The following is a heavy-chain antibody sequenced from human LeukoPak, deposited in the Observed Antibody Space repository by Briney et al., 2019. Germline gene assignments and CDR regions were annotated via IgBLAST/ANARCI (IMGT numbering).Heavy chain of an antibody. CDR3: ARVIVATIGDHTGVFDY. J-gene: IGHJ4*02. CDR2: IYYSGSA. Sequence: SQTLSLTCTVSGGSISSGGYYWSWIRQHPGKGLEWIGYIYYSGSAYYNPSLKSRVTISVDTSKNQFSLKLSSVTAADTAVYYCARVIVATIGDHTGVFDYWGQGTLVTVSS. CDR1: GGSISSGGYY. V-gene: IGHV4-31*03. D-gene: IGHD5-12*01.